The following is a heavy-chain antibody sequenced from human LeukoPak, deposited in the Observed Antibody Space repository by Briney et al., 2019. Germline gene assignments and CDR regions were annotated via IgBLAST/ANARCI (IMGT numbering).Heavy chain of an antibody. CDR3: ARFYDYVWGSYRPKTFDY. J-gene: IGHJ4*02. CDR1: GYTFTGYY. Sequence: ASVKVSCKASGYTFTGYYMHWVRQAPGQGLEWMGWINPNSCGTNYAQKFQCRVSMTRVTSISTAYMELSRLRSDDTAVYYCARFYDYVWGSYRPKTFDYWGQGTLVTVSS. CDR2: INPNSCGT. D-gene: IGHD3-16*02. V-gene: IGHV1-2*02.